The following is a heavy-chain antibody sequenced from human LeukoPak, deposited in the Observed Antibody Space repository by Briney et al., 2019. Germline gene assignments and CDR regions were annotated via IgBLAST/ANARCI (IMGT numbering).Heavy chain of an antibody. Sequence: GGSLRLSCAASGLTFSSYGMHWVRQAPGKGPEWVAVIWYDGSNKYYADSVKGRFTISRDNSKNTLYLQMNSLRAEDTAVYYCAKDTSSSYNWFDPWGQGTLVTVSS. D-gene: IGHD6-6*01. CDR3: AKDTSSSYNWFDP. J-gene: IGHJ5*02. V-gene: IGHV3-33*06. CDR2: IWYDGSNK. CDR1: GLTFSSYG.